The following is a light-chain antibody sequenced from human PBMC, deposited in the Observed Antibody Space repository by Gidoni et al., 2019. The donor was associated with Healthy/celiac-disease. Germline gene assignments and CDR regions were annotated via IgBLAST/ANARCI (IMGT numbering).Light chain of an antibody. J-gene: IGLJ2*01. Sequence: SYALTQPPSAAAAPGKAARITCGGNNIGSKSVHWYQQKPGQAPVLVVYDDSDRPSGIPERFSGCNSGNTATLTISRVEAGDEADYYCQVWDSSRGVFGGGTKLTVL. CDR1: NIGSKS. CDR3: QVWDSSRGV. V-gene: IGLV3-21*03. CDR2: DDS.